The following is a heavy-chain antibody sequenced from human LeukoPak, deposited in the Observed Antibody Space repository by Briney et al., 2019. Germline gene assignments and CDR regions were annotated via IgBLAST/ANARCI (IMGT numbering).Heavy chain of an antibody. D-gene: IGHD1-26*01. CDR3: ARGVIVGATREYFDY. V-gene: IGHV4-59*01. CDR2: IYYSGST. J-gene: IGHJ4*02. Sequence: SETLSLTCTVSGGSISSYYWSWIRQPPGKGLEWIGYIYYSGSTNYNPSLKSRVTISVDTSKNQFPLKLSSVTAADTAVYYCARGVIVGATREYFDYWGQGTLVTVSS. CDR1: GGSISSYY.